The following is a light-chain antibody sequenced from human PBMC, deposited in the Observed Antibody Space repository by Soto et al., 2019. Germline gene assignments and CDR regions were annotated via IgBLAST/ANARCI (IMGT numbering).Light chain of an antibody. CDR3: SSYTSSSTLV. Sequence: QSALTQPPSASGSPGQSVTISCTGTSSDIAYYKYVSWYQQHPGKAPKLILYEVSERPSGVPDRFSGSKSGNTASLTVSGLQAEDEADYYCSSYTSSSTLVFGGGTKVTVL. CDR1: SSDIAYYKY. V-gene: IGLV2-8*01. J-gene: IGLJ2*01. CDR2: EVS.